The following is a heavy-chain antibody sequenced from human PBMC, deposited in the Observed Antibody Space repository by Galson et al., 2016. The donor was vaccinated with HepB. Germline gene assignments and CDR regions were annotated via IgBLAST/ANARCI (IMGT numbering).Heavy chain of an antibody. CDR1: GYTFASYG. CDR2: ISGYNGNT. V-gene: IGHV1-18*01. D-gene: IGHD6-13*01. J-gene: IGHJ6*02. Sequence: SVKVSCKASGYTFASYGISWVRQAPGQGLEWMGWISGYNGNTNYAQKFQGRVAMTTDTSTSTAYMDLRSLRSDDTAVYYCARDFPGETSSLYLGYYYYYYDMDVWGQGTTVTVSS. CDR3: ARDFPGETSSLYLGYYYYYYDMDV.